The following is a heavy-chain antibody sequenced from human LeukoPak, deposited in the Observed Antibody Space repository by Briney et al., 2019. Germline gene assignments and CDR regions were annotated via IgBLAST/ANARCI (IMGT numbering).Heavy chain of an antibody. CDR3: ARVSEKYSSSWPFDY. D-gene: IGHD6-13*01. CDR2: IYTSGST. Sequence: PSETLSLTCTVSGGSISSYYWSWIRQPAGKGLEWIGRIYTSGSTNYNPSLKSRVTMSVDTSKNQFSLKLSSVTAADTAVYYCARVSEKYSSSWPFDYWGQGTLVTVSS. V-gene: IGHV4-4*07. J-gene: IGHJ4*02. CDR1: GGSISSYY.